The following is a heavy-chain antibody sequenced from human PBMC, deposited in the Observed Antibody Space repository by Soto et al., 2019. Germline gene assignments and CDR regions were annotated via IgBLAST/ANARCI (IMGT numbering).Heavy chain of an antibody. Sequence: GGSLRLSCAASGFTFSDHYMSWIRQAPGKGLEWVSYISSSGSTIYYADSVKGRFTISRDNAKNSLYLQMNSLRAEDTAVYYCARARKYRDPYDFDYWGQGTLVTVSS. CDR1: GFTFSDHY. D-gene: IGHD2-2*01. CDR2: ISSSGSTI. V-gene: IGHV3-11*01. J-gene: IGHJ4*02. CDR3: ARARKYRDPYDFDY.